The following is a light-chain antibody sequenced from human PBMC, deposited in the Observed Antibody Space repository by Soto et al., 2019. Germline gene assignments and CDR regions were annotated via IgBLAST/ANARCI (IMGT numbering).Light chain of an antibody. CDR3: LSYDSWPL. Sequence: VMTHSSAILSESPREDVTLSFRASQSVPSRIAWYQQKPGQAPSLLIYGASTRATGIPARFSGSGSGTEFTLTSSGLQSEDIAVYYCLSYDSWPLFGQGTRLEIK. CDR1: QSVPSR. V-gene: IGKV3-15*01. J-gene: IGKJ5*01. CDR2: GAS.